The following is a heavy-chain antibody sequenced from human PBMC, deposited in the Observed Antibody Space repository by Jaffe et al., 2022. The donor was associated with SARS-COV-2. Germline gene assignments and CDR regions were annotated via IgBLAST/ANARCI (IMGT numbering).Heavy chain of an antibody. D-gene: IGHD3-22*01. CDR2: IYYSGST. V-gene: IGHV4-59*01. CDR1: GGSISSYY. J-gene: IGHJ2*01. CDR3: ARGYNYYDSSGYLTPRGTSYWYFDL. Sequence: QVQLQESGPGLVKPSETLSLTCTVSGGSISSYYWSWIRQPPGKGLEWIGYIYYSGSTNYNPSLKSRVTISVDTSKNQFSLKLSSVTAADTAVYYCARGYNYYDSSGYLTPRGTSYWYFDLWGRGTLVTVSS.